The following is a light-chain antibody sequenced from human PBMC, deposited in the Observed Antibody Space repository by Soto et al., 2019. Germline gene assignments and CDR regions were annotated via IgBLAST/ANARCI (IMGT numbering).Light chain of an antibody. V-gene: IGKV1-9*01. CDR3: QQLKDYPLT. CDR1: QGIGSF. CDR2: AAS. J-gene: IGKJ4*01. Sequence: DIQLTQSPSFLSASVGDRVTITCRASQGIGSFLAWFQQKPRNAPELLIYAASTLQSGVPSRFSGSGSGTEFTLTVSSLQPEDFATYYCQQLKDYPLTFGGGTKVETK.